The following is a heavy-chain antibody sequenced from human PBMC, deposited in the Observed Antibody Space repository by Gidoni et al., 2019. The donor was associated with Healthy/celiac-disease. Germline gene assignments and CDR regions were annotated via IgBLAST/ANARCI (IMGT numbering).Heavy chain of an antibody. Sequence: QVQLVQSGAEVTKPGASVKVSCKASGYTFTGHYMHWVRQAPGQGLEWMGWINPNSGGTNYAQKFQGRVTMTRDTSISTAYMELSRLRSDDTAVYYCARDLTGSWYYDKAFVIWGQGTMVTVSS. D-gene: IGHD3-22*01. CDR1: GYTFTGHY. J-gene: IGHJ3*02. V-gene: IGHV1-2*02. CDR3: ARDLTGSWYYDKAFVI. CDR2: INPNSGGT.